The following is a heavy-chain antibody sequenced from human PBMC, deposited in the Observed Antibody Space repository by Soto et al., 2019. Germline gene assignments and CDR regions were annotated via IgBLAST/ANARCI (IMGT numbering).Heavy chain of an antibody. V-gene: IGHV3-30*18. CDR2: ISYNGGNR. CDR3: VKSDGYLSSLYVIY. D-gene: IGHD6-13*01. Sequence: QVQLVESGGGVVQPGRSLRLSCEASGFSFSSYGVHWVRQAPGKGLEWVAVISYNGGNRYYADSVKGRFTISRDNSKNTLYLQMNSLRPEDRAVYYCVKSDGYLSSLYVIYWGQGTLVTVSS. CDR1: GFSFSSYG. J-gene: IGHJ4*02.